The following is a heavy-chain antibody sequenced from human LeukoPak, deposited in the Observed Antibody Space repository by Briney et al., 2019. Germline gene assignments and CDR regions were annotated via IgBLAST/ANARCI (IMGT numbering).Heavy chain of an antibody. Sequence: GGSLRLSCAASGFTFSSYGMHWVRRAPGKGLEWVAVISYDGSNKYYADSVKGRFTISRDNSKNTLYLQMNSLRAEDTAVYYCAKDSGSYYDDAFDIWGQGTMVTVSS. CDR1: GFTFSSYG. J-gene: IGHJ3*02. V-gene: IGHV3-30*18. CDR3: AKDSGSYYDDAFDI. CDR2: ISYDGSNK. D-gene: IGHD1-26*01.